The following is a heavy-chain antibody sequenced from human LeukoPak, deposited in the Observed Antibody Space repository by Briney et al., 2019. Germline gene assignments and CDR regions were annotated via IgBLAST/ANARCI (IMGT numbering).Heavy chain of an antibody. Sequence: PSQTLSLTSTVSGGSISSGGYYWSWIRQHPGKGLEWIGYIYYSGSTYYNPSLKSRVTISVDTSKNQFSLKLSSVTAADTAVYYCARGFPTVTGENWFDPWGQGTLVTVSS. CDR2: IYYSGST. CDR1: GGSISSGGYY. J-gene: IGHJ5*02. CDR3: ARGFPTVTGENWFDP. D-gene: IGHD4-17*01. V-gene: IGHV4-31*03.